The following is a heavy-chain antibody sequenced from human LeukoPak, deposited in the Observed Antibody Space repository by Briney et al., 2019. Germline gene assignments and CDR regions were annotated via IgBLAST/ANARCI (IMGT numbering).Heavy chain of an antibody. Sequence: GGSLRLSCAASGFTFSSYAMSWVRQAPGKGLEWVSAISGSGGSTYYADSVERRFTISRDNSKYTLYLQMNRLRAEDTAVYYCAKFPARGGYNFDFDYWGQGTLVTVSS. CDR1: GFTFSSYA. D-gene: IGHD5-24*01. V-gene: IGHV3-23*01. J-gene: IGHJ4*02. CDR2: ISGSGGST. CDR3: AKFPARGGYNFDFDY.